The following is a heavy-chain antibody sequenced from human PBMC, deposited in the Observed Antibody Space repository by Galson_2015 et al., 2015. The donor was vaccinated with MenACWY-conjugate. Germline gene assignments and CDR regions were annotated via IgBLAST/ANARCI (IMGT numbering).Heavy chain of an antibody. V-gene: IGHV4-59*01. CDR3: AKSPRVSGLRVSHYYYYLDV. CDR1: GGSISSYY. Sequence: CTVSGGSISSYYWNWIRQPPGKRLEWIGKIYFSANTNYNPSLESRVTVSVDTSKNQVSLRLTSVTAADTAVYYCAKSPRVSGLRVSHYYYYLDVWGKGTTVTVSS. CDR2: IYFSANT. J-gene: IGHJ6*03. D-gene: IGHD3/OR15-3a*01.